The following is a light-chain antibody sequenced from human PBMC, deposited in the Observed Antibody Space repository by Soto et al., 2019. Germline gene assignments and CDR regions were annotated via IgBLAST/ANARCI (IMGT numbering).Light chain of an antibody. CDR1: QSVSSY. J-gene: IGKJ4*01. CDR2: DAS. Sequence: EIVLTQSPATPSLSPGERATLSYRASQSVSSYLAWYQQKPGQAPRLLIYDASNRATGIPARFSGSGSGTDFTLTISSLEPEDFAVYYGQPRSNWPLTFGGGTKVEIK. V-gene: IGKV3-11*01. CDR3: QPRSNWPLT.